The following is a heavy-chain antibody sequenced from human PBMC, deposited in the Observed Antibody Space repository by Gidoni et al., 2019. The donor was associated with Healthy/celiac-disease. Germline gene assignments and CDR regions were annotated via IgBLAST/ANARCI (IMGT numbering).Heavy chain of an antibody. CDR1: GGTFSSYA. D-gene: IGHD3-10*01. J-gene: IGHJ4*02. CDR3: ARVRTDGAPNYFDY. CDR2: IMPIFGAA. Sequence: QVQLVQSGAAVKKNGSSVKVYCKAPGGTFSSYAISWVRQAPGQGLEWMGGIMPIFGAANYAQKFQGRVTITADESTSTAYMELSRLRSEDTAVYYCARVRTDGAPNYFDYWGQGTLVTVSS. V-gene: IGHV1-69*01.